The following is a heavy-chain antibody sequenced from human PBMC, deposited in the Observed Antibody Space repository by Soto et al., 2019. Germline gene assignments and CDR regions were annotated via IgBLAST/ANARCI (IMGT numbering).Heavy chain of an antibody. J-gene: IGHJ4*02. D-gene: IGHD4-17*01. V-gene: IGHV3-23*01. CDR1: GFTYSSCA. CDR2: IGDNGVSK. CDR3: ATYRQTTVTSEF. Sequence: EVQLLESGGGLVQPGGSLTLSCAATGFTYSSCAISGVRKAPGKGLEWVSAIGDNGVSKYYADSVKGRFTISRDNSKNTLYLQMNSLRADDTAVYYCATYRQTTVTSEFWGQGALVTVSS.